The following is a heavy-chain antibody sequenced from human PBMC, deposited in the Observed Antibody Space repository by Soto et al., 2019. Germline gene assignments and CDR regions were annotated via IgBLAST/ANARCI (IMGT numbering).Heavy chain of an antibody. CDR1: GFSLSTYEMG. CDR2: IYWDGDK. D-gene: IGHD6-13*01. CDR3: THRSGMGGNSWLPGL. J-gene: IGHJ4*02. Sequence: QITLKESGPTLVKPTQTLTLTCTFSGFSLSTYEMGVGWFRKPPGKALEWLALIYWDGDKRYSPSLKNRLTITEDTSKNQVVLTMTNMDPLDTATYYCTHRSGMGGNSWLPGLWGQGTLVTVSS. V-gene: IGHV2-5*02.